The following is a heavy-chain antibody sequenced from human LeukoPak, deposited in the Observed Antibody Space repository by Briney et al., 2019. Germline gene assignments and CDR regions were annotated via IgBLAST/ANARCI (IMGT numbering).Heavy chain of an antibody. V-gene: IGHV3-21*01. Sequence: GGSLRLSCAASGFTFSSYSMNWVRQAPGKGLEWVSSISTGSSHIYYADSVKGRFTISRDNAKNSLYLQMNSLRAEDTAVYYCARSHDSSGYTFDYWGQGTLVTVSS. CDR2: ISTGSSHI. CDR1: GFTFSSYS. CDR3: ARSHDSSGYTFDY. D-gene: IGHD3-22*01. J-gene: IGHJ4*02.